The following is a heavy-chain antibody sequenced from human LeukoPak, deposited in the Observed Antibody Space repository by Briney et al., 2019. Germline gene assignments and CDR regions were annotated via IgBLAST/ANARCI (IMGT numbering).Heavy chain of an antibody. Sequence: ASVKVSCKASGYTFTSYGISWARQAPGQGLEWMGWISAYNGNTNYAQKLQGRVTMTTDTSTSTAYMELRSLRSDDTAVYYCARGGGGYCSGGSCRNWFDPWGQGTLVTVSS. CDR1: GYTFTSYG. V-gene: IGHV1-18*01. J-gene: IGHJ5*02. D-gene: IGHD2-15*01. CDR3: ARGGGGYCSGGSCRNWFDP. CDR2: ISAYNGNT.